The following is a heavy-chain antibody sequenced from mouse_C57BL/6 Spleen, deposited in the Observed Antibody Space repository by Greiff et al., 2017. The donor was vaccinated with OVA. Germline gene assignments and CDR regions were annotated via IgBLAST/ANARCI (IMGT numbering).Heavy chain of an antibody. V-gene: IGHV1-39*01. CDR1: GYSFTDYN. J-gene: IGHJ1*03. CDR2: INPNYGTT. D-gene: IGHD1-1*02. CDR3: ARGGYYGYFDV. Sequence: EVQGVESGPELVKPGASVKISCKASGYSFTDYNMNWVKQSHGKSLEWIGVINPNYGTTSYNQKFKGKATLTVDQSSSTAYMQLNSLTSEDSAVYYSARGGYYGYFDVWGTGTTGTVSS.